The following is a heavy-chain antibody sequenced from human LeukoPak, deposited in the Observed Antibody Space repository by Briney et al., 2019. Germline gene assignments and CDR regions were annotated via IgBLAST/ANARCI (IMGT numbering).Heavy chain of an antibody. CDR1: GFTFSSYS. V-gene: IGHV3-21*01. CDR2: ISSSSSYI. J-gene: IGHJ4*02. CDR3: ASDADGFDY. D-gene: IGHD2-8*01. Sequence: GGSLRLSCAASGFTFSSYSMNWVRQAPGKGLEWVSSISSSSSYICYADSVKGRFTISRDNAKNSLYLQMNSLRAEDTAVYYCASDADGFDYWGQGTLVTVSS.